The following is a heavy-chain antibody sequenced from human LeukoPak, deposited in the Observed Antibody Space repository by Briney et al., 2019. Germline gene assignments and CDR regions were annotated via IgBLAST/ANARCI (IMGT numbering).Heavy chain of an antibody. Sequence: GGSLRLSCAASGISVSTNYMSWVRQAPGKGLEWVSIIYRGVNTYYTESVKGRFTISRDSSKNTLYLQMHSLRAEDTAVYYCATRDNGYYYGLDVWGQGTTIIVSS. CDR1: GISVSTNY. CDR3: ATRDNGYYYGLDV. D-gene: IGHD1-1*01. J-gene: IGHJ6*02. V-gene: IGHV3-66*01. CDR2: IYRGVNT.